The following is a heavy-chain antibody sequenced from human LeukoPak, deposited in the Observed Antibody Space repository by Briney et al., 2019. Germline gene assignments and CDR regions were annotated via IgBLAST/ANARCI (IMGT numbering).Heavy chain of an antibody. Sequence: PSETLPLTCAVSGGSLYSNNWWSWVRQPPEKGLEWIGEIFHSGGTNYNPSLRSRVTISVDKAKNQFSLKLSSVTAADTAVYYCARHDMVRGVIPQPYFDYWGQGTMVTVSS. CDR3: ARHDMVRGVIPQPYFDY. CDR1: GGSLYSNNW. CDR2: IFHSGGT. D-gene: IGHD3-10*01. J-gene: IGHJ4*02. V-gene: IGHV4-4*02.